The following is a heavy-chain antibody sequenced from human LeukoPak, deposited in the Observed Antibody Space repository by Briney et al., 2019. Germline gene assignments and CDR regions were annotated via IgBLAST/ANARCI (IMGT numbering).Heavy chain of an antibody. D-gene: IGHD6-19*01. CDR2: INHSGST. V-gene: IGHV4-34*01. J-gene: IGHJ4*02. CDR3: ARAADSSGWYGY. Sequence: SETLSLTCAVYGGSFSGYYWSWIRQPPGKGLEWIGEINHSGSTNYNPSLKSRVTISVDTSKNQFSLKLSSVTAADTAVYYYARAADSSGWYGYWGQGTLVTVSS. CDR1: GGSFSGYY.